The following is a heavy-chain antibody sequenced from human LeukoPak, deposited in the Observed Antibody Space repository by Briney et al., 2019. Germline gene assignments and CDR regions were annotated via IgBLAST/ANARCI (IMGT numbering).Heavy chain of an antibody. V-gene: IGHV1-69*04. CDR3: ARSRIQLWSGFDY. CDR2: IIPILGIA. D-gene: IGHD5-18*01. CDR1: GGTFSSYA. Sequence: SVKASCKASGGTFSSYAISWVRQAPGQGLKWMGRIIPILGIANYAQKFQGRVTITADKSTSTAYMELSSLRSEDTAVYYCARSRIQLWSGFDYWGQGTLVTVSS. J-gene: IGHJ4*02.